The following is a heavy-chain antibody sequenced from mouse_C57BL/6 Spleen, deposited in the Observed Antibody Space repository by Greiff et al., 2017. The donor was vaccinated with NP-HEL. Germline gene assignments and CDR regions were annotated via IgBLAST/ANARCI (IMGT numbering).Heavy chain of an antibody. CDR3: TRTEVITSVHFDY. V-gene: IGHV1-15*01. CDR1: GYTFTDYE. Sequence: VQLQQSGAELVRPGASVTLSCKASGYTFTDYEMHWVKQTPVHGLEWIGAIDPETGGTAYNQKFKGKAILTADISSSTAYMELRSLTSEDSAVYYCTRTEVITSVHFDYWGQGTTLTVSS. CDR2: IDPETGGT. J-gene: IGHJ2*01. D-gene: IGHD1-1*01.